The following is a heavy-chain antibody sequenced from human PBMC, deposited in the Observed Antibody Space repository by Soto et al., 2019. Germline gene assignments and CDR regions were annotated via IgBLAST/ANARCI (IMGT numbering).Heavy chain of an antibody. Sequence: QVQLVQSGAEVKKPGASVQVSCKASGYTFRSYGINGVRQAPGQGLEWMGRISVHNGDTKYAQKFQGRVIMTTDTSTSTDYMELRSLSSDDTAVYYGARVYYMAVWGNGTTFTFSS. CDR2: ISVHNGDT. V-gene: IGHV1-18*01. J-gene: IGHJ6*03. CDR1: GYTFRSYG. CDR3: ARVYYMAV.